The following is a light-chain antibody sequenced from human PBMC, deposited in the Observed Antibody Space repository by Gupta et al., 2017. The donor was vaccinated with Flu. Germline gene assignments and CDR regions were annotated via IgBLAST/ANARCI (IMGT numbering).Light chain of an antibody. CDR3: MQGTGGLYA. V-gene: IGKV2-30*02. J-gene: IGKJ2*01. CDR2: KVS. Sequence: VTLGQPASIACRSSQSLVHNNVNTYLTWFQQRPGQSPRLLMFKVSNRDSGVPDRFSGSGSVTDFTLKISRVEADDVGVYYRMQGTGGLYAFGQGTKLEI. CDR1: QSLVHNNVNTY.